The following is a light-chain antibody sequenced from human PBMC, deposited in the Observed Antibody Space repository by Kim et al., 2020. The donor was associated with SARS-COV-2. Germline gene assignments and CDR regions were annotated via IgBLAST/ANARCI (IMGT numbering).Light chain of an antibody. CDR2: GAS. CDR1: QDINNF. CDR3: QQYKSYPLT. J-gene: IGKJ5*01. Sequence: ASVGDRVTITCRASQDINNFLAWFQQRPGKPPRSLIYGASTLQTGVPSNFSGSGSGTDFTLTICSLQPDDFATYYCQQYKSYPLTFGQGTRLEIK. V-gene: IGKV1-16*02.